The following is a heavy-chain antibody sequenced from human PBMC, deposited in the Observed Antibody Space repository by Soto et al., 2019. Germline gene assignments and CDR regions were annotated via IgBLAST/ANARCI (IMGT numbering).Heavy chain of an antibody. CDR1: GFTFSSYG. V-gene: IGHV3-30*18. CDR2: ISYDGSNK. J-gene: IGHJ6*02. Sequence: ESGGGVVQPGRSLRLSCAASGFTFSSYGMHWVRQAPGKGLEWVAVISYDGSNKYYADSVKGRFTISRDNSKNTLYLQMNSLRAEDTAVYYCAKDSAGIAAAEDYYYYGMDVWGQGTTVTVSS. D-gene: IGHD6-13*01. CDR3: AKDSAGIAAAEDYYYYGMDV.